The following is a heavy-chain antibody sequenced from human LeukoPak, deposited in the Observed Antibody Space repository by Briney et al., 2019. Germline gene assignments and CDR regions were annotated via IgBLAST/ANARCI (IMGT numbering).Heavy chain of an antibody. J-gene: IGHJ4*02. D-gene: IGHD2-2*01. CDR3: AREDIVVVPAAMRSVDY. CDR1: GGSISSSSYY. CDR2: IYYSGST. Sequence: PSETLSLTCTVSGGSISSSSYYWGWTRQPPGKGLEWIGCIYYSGSTYYNPSLKSRVTISVDTSKNQFSLKLSSVTAADTAVYYCAREDIVVVPAAMRSVDYWGQGTLVTVSS. V-gene: IGHV4-39*07.